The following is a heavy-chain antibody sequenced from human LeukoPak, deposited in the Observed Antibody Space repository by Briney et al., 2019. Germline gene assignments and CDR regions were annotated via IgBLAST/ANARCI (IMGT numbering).Heavy chain of an antibody. D-gene: IGHD3-9*01. CDR1: GFTFSSYS. J-gene: IGHJ3*02. CDR2: ISSSSSTI. Sequence: GGSLRLSCAASGFTFSSYSMNWVRQAPGKGLEWVSYISSSSSTISYADSMKGRFTISRDNAKNSLYLQMNSLRDEDTAVYYCARDGPERYFDWAQVAVYAFDIWGQGTMVTVSS. V-gene: IGHV3-48*02. CDR3: ARDGPERYFDWAQVAVYAFDI.